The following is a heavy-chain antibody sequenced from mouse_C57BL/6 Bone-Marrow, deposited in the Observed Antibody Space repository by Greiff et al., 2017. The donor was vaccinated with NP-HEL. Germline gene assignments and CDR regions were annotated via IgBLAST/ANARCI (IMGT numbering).Heavy chain of an antibody. CDR3: VRAGDYYGSSCDWYFDV. CDR2: IRSKSSNYAT. D-gene: IGHD1-1*01. Sequence: GGGLVQPKGSLKLSCAASGFTFNTYAMHWVRQAPGKGLEWVARIRSKSSNYATYYADSVKDRFTISRDDSQSMLYLQMNNLKTEDTAMYYCVRAGDYYGSSCDWYFDVWGTGTTVTVSS. CDR1: GFTFNTYA. V-gene: IGHV10-3*01. J-gene: IGHJ1*03.